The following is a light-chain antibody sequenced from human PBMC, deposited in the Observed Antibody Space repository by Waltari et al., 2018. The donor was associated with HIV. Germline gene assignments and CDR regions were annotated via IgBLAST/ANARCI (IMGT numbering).Light chain of an antibody. V-gene: IGLV3-1*01. CDR1: KLGDKY. J-gene: IGLJ2*01. CDR2: QDD. CDR3: QTWDSNIR. Sequence: SYELTQPPSVSVSPGQTASLTCSGDKLGDKYACWYQQKPGQSPVLVIYQDDKRPSGIPERFAGTNSGNTATLTIIGTQAMDEADYYCQTWDSNIRFGGGTKLTVL.